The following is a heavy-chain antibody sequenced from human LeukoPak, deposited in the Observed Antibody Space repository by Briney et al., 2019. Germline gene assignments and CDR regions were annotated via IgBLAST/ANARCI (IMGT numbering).Heavy chain of an antibody. CDR3: ARDSSYYYGSGSGGIDY. Sequence: PGRSLRLSCAASGFTFNDYAMHWLRQAPGKGLEWVSGISWNSGSIGYVDSVKGRFTISRDNAKNSLYLQMNSLRAEDTALYYCARDSSYYYGSGSGGIDYWGQGTLVTVSS. V-gene: IGHV3-9*01. CDR2: ISWNSGSI. D-gene: IGHD3-10*01. CDR1: GFTFNDYA. J-gene: IGHJ4*02.